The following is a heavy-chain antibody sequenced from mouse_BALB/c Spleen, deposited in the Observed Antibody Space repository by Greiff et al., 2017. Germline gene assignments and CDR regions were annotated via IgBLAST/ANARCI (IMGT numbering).Heavy chain of an antibody. Sequence: EVKLVESGGGLVKPGGSLKLSCAASGFTFSSYAMSWVRQSPEKRLEWVAEISSGGSYTYYPDTVTGRFTISRDNAKNTLYLEMSSLRSEDTAMYYCAREGGGNYQYYFDYWGQGTTLTVSS. D-gene: IGHD2-1*01. CDR2: ISSGGSYT. CDR3: AREGGGNYQYYFDY. V-gene: IGHV5-9-4*01. CDR1: GFTFSSYA. J-gene: IGHJ2*01.